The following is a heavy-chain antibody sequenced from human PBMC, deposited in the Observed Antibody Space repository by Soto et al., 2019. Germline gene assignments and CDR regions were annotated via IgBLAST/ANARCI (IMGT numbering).Heavy chain of an antibody. CDR2: ISAYSGNT. D-gene: IGHD3-3*01. CDR3: ARDLLHYDFWSGYSAYFYYGMDV. J-gene: IGHJ6*02. V-gene: IGHV1-18*04. Sequence: ASVKVSCKASGYTFINYGINWVRQAPGQGLEWMGWISAYSGNTFFAQNVQGRVTLTTDTFTSTAYMEVRSLRAEDTAVYYCARDLLHYDFWSGYSAYFYYGMDVWGPGTTVTVSS. CDR1: GYTFINYG.